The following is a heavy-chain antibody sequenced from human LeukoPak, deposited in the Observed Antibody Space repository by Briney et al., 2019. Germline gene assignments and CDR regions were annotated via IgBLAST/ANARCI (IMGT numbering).Heavy chain of an antibody. Sequence: PSETLSLTCTVSGDSINAYYWGWIRQPPGKGLEWIGYIYFSGTTKYNPSLESRVTISVDTSRNQFSLKLSSVTAADTAVYYCARRRAEGGSNGHYNWFDPWGQGILVTVSS. D-gene: IGHD6-13*01. CDR1: GDSINAYY. CDR3: ARRRAEGGSNGHYNWFDP. V-gene: IGHV4-59*08. J-gene: IGHJ5*02. CDR2: IYFSGTT.